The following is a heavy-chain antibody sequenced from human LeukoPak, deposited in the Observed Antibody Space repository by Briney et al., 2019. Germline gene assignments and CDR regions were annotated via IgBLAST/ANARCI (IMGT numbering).Heavy chain of an antibody. V-gene: IGHV1-69*05. J-gene: IGHJ3*02. Sequence: GSSVKVSCKASGGTFSSYAISWVRQAPGQGLEWMGRIIPIFGTANYAQKFQGRVTITTDESTSTAYMELSSLRPEDTAVYYCASSIVVVAARTDAFDIWGQGTMVTVSS. D-gene: IGHD2-15*01. CDR3: ASSIVVVAARTDAFDI. CDR1: GGTFSSYA. CDR2: IIPIFGTA.